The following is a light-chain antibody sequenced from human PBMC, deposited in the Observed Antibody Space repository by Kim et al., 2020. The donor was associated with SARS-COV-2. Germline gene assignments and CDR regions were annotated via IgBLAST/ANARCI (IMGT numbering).Light chain of an antibody. CDR2: DAS. CDR1: QSVGNF. V-gene: IGKV3-11*01. CDR3: QQRNNWPLT. Sequence: LTPGESATLSSRASQSVGNFLAWYQQKPGKVHRLLIYDASNRATGIPARFSGSGSGKDFTLTISNLEPDEFAVYYCQQRNNWPLTFGGGTKVDIK. J-gene: IGKJ4*01.